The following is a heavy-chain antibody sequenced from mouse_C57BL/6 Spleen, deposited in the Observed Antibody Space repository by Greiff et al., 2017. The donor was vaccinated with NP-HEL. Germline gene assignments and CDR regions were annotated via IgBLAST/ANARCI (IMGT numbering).Heavy chain of an antibody. CDR1: GYTFTSYW. D-gene: IGHD1-3*01. J-gene: IGHJ2*01. V-gene: IGHV1-55*01. Sequence: QVQLQQSGAELVKPGASVKMSCKASGYTFTSYWITWVKQRPGQGLEWIGDIYPGSGSTNYNEKFKSKATLTVDTSSSTAYMQLSSLTSEDSAVYYCARRGRVGYYFDYWGQGTTLTVSS. CDR2: IYPGSGST. CDR3: ARRGRVGYYFDY.